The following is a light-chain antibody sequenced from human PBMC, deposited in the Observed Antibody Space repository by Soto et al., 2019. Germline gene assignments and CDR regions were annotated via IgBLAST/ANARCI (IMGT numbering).Light chain of an antibody. Sequence: QSALTQPASVSGSPGQSITISCIGTSSDVGAFNYVSWYQHHPGKAPKLIIYDVTDRPSGVSTRFSASKSGNTASLTISGLQAEDEADYYCSSYTTRNTEVFGTGTKLTFL. CDR1: SSDVGAFNY. CDR3: SSYTTRNTEV. CDR2: DVT. J-gene: IGLJ1*01. V-gene: IGLV2-14*03.